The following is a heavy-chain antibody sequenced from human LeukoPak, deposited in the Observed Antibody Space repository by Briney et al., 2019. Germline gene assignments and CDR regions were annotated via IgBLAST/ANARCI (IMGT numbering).Heavy chain of an antibody. CDR1: GYTFTSYD. CDR3: ARAAVVSGTYYDYVWGSYRKLIYDY. Sequence: ASVKVSCKASGYTFTSYDINWVRQATGQGLEWMGWMNPNSGNTGYAQKFQGRVTMTRNSSISTAYMELSSLRSEDTAVYYSARAAVVSGTYYDYVWGSYRKLIYDYWGQGTLVTVSS. D-gene: IGHD3-16*02. J-gene: IGHJ4*02. V-gene: IGHV1-8*01. CDR2: MNPNSGNT.